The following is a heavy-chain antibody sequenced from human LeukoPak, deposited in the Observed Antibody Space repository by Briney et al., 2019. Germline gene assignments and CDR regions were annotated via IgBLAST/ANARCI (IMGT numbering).Heavy chain of an antibody. Sequence: SETLSLTCTVSGGSFSIYYWSWIRQPPGKGLKWIGYINYSGSTNYNPSLKSRVTMSVDTSKNQFSLKLSSVTAADTAVYYCARGSDDYVWGSPFDYWGQGTLVTVSS. CDR2: INYSGST. V-gene: IGHV4-59*01. J-gene: IGHJ4*02. CDR3: ARGSDDYVWGSPFDY. CDR1: GGSFSIYY. D-gene: IGHD3-16*01.